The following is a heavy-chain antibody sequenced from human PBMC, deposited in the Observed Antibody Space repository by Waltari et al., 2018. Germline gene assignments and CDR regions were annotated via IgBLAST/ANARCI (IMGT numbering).Heavy chain of an antibody. CDR3: AKDIPACLDAFDI. CDR2: ISLNSGNK. V-gene: IGHV3-9*01. J-gene: IGHJ3*02. CDR1: GLTVVVYA. D-gene: IGHD2-2*01. Sequence: EVQLVASGGGVVQPGRSLRHSCEVSGLTVVVYAMHWARPAPGEGVEWVAGISLNSGNKGYADSFMCRVTISRDNATNSLYLQMKSLRAEETTSDYCAKDIPACLDAFDIWGQGTMVTVSS.